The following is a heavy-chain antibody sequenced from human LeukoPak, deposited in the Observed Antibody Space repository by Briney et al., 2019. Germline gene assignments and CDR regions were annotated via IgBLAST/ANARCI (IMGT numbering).Heavy chain of an antibody. Sequence: SETLSLTCTVSGGSISSYYWSWIRQPPGKGLEWIGYIYYSGSTNYNPSLKSRVTISVDTSKNQFSLKLSSVTAADTAVYYCARGSRYYFDYWGQGTLVAVSS. J-gene: IGHJ4*02. V-gene: IGHV4-59*01. CDR3: ARGSRYYFDY. CDR1: GGSISSYY. CDR2: IYYSGST.